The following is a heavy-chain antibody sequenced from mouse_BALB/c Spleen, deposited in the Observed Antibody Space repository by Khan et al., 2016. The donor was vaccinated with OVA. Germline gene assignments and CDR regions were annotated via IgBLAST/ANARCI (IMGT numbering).Heavy chain of an antibody. CDR2: ISSSGSA. V-gene: IGHV3-2*02. CDR1: GYSITSDYA. CDR3: ARSRYYSYGHALDY. Sequence: EVQLVESGPGLVKPSQSLSLTCTVTGYSITSDYAWNWIRQFPGDRLEWMGSISSSGSASYNPSLKSRISITRDTSKNQFFLQLKSVTTEDTATYFCARSRYYSYGHALDYWGRGSSVTVSS. J-gene: IGHJ4*01. D-gene: IGHD2-14*01.